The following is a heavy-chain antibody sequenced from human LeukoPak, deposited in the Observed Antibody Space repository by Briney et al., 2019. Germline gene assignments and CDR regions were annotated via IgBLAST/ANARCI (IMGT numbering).Heavy chain of an antibody. Sequence: PGGSLRLSCVPSGFTFSSYSMNWVRQAPGKGLEWVSSISSSSSYIYYADSVKGRFTISRDNAKNSLYLQMNSLRAEDTAVYYCARVKEGSRTYYFDYWGQGTLVTVSS. CDR1: GFTFSSYS. J-gene: IGHJ4*02. D-gene: IGHD1-1*01. V-gene: IGHV3-21*01. CDR3: ARVKEGSRTYYFDY. CDR2: ISSSSSYI.